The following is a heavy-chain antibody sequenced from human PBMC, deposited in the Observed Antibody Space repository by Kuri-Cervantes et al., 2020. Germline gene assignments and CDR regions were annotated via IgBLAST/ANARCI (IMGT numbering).Heavy chain of an antibody. CDR3: ARDGVLRYFDWLPYQGRGEYYFDY. J-gene: IGHJ4*02. CDR1: GFTFSDYY. Sequence: GESLKISCAASGFTFSDYYMSWIRQAPGKGLEWVSYISSSGSTIYYADSVKDRFTIARDNAKNSLYLRMNSLRAEDTAVYYCARDGVLRYFDWLPYQGRGEYYFDYWGQGTLVTVSS. D-gene: IGHD3-9*01. V-gene: IGHV3-11*01. CDR2: ISSSGSTI.